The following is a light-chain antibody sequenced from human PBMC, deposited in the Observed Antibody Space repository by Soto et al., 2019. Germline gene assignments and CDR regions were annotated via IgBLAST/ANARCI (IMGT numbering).Light chain of an antibody. CDR1: SSDIGAYDY. CDR3: FSFKTTSTHV. V-gene: IGLV2-14*01. J-gene: IGLJ1*01. Sequence: QSVLTRPDALSGSPGQSITISCTGTSSDIGAYDYVSWFQQPPGKAPKLMISEVNNRPSGVSNRFSGSKSGNTAYLTISGLQVEDEAEYFCFSFKTTSTHVFGTGTNFAV. CDR2: EVN.